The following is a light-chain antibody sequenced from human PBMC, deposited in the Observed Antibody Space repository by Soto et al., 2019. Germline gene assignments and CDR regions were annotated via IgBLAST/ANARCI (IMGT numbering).Light chain of an antibody. J-gene: IGLJ2*01. CDR2: SSS. Sequence: QSVLTQSPSASGTPGQRVTISCSGSNFNIGNYYTYWYQHLPGTAPKLLIYSSSQRPSGVPDRFSGSKSGTSASLAISGLRSEAEAVYYCAAWDDSLRAVVFGGGTKLTVL. CDR3: AAWDDSLRAVV. CDR1: NFNIGNYY. V-gene: IGLV1-47*02.